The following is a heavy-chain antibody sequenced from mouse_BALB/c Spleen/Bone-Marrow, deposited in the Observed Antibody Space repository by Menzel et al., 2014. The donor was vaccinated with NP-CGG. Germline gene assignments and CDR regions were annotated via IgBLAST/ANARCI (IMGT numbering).Heavy chain of an antibody. CDR1: GCTFTSYW. CDR2: INPSTGYT. J-gene: IGHJ2*01. CDR3: ARSPHYYDLDY. Sequence: VQLQQSGAELAKPGASVKMSCKASGCTFTSYWMHWVKQRPGQGLEWIGYINPSTGYTEYNQKFKDKATLTADKSSSTACMQLSSLTSEDSAVYYCARSPHYYDLDYWGQGTTLTVSS. D-gene: IGHD1-2*01. V-gene: IGHV1-7*01.